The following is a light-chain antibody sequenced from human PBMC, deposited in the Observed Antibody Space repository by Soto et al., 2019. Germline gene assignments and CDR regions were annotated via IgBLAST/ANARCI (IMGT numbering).Light chain of an antibody. CDR2: DAS. CDR3: QQRSNWPPEIT. Sequence: IVLAQSPATLSLSPGERSTLSFRSSQSVSLSLAWHQQKPGQAPRLLIYDASNRATGVPARFSGSGSGTDFTLTVSSLEPEDFALYYCQQRSNWPPEITFGQGTRLEIK. CDR1: QSVSLS. V-gene: IGKV3-11*01. J-gene: IGKJ5*01.